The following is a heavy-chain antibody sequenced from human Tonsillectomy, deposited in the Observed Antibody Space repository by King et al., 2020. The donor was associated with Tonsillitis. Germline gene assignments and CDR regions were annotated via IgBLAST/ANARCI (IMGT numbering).Heavy chain of an antibody. CDR2: INSDGSSP. V-gene: IGHV3-74*01. CDR1: GFTFSSYW. J-gene: IGHJ4*02. Sequence: VQLVESGGGLVQPGGSLRLSCAASGFTFSSYWMHWVRQGPGKGLVWVSRINSDGSSPSYADSVKGRFTISRDNAKNTMYLQMNSLRAEDTAVYYCARVWDSSGWLYPDYWGQGTLVTVSS. D-gene: IGHD6-19*01. CDR3: ARVWDSSGWLYPDY.